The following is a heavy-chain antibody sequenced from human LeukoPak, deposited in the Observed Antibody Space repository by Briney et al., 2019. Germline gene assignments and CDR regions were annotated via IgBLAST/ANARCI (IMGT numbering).Heavy chain of an antibody. CDR1: GGSISNYD. CDR3: ARVGAAMDNFDY. V-gene: IGHV4-59*01. D-gene: IGHD5-18*01. CDR2: IYNSGST. J-gene: IGHJ4*02. Sequence: SETLSLTCTLAGGSISNYDWSWIRQFPGKGLEWTGYIYNSGSTNYNPSLKSRVTISKDTSKNQFSLKLSSVTAADTAVYYCARVGAAMDNFDYWGQGTLVTVS.